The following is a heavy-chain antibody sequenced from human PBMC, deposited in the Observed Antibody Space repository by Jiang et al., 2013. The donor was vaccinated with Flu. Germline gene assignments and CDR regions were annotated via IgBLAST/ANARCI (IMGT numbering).Heavy chain of an antibody. CDR2: IKGGNV. CDR1: GYTFISYG. D-gene: IGHD5-24*01. CDR3: AKEDGYNSIPLHY. J-gene: IGHJ4*02. Sequence: PGASVKVSCKTSGYTFISYGLHWVRQAPGQRPEWLGWIKGGNVKYSQKFQGRVTFTRDTYTSTAYLELTSLRFEDTAVYYCAKEDGYNSIPLHYWGQGTLVTVSS. V-gene: IGHV1-3*01.